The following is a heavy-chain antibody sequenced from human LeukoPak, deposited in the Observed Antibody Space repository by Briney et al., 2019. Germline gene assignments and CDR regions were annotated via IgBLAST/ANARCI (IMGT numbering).Heavy chain of an antibody. D-gene: IGHD6-19*01. CDR3: ARHSPNTRGWPFDN. CDR1: GYSFTGYR. J-gene: IGHJ4*02. CDR2: IYPGDSDT. V-gene: IGHV5-51*01. Sequence: GESLKISCKGSGYSFTGYRIGWVRQMPGKGLEWMGIIYPGDSDTRYSPSFQGQVTISADKSISTAYLQWSSLEASDTAMYYCARHSPNTRGWPFDNWGQGTLVTVSS.